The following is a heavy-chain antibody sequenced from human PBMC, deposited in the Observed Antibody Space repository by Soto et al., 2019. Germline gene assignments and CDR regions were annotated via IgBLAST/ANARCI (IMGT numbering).Heavy chain of an antibody. J-gene: IGHJ6*03. CDR1: GASLSSYY. Sequence: SETLSLTCTVSGASLSSYYWSWIRQPPGKGLEWIGYIHYTGSTKYNPSLKSRVTISVDTSKNQFSLKLTSVTAADTAVYYCVTYYYYNYYMDVWGKGTTVTVSS. CDR3: VTYYYYNYYMDV. V-gene: IGHV4-59*08. CDR2: IHYTGST.